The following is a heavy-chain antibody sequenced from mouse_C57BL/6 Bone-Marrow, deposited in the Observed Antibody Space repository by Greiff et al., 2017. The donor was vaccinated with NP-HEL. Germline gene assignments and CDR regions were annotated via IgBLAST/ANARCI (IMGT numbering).Heavy chain of an antibody. CDR2: IDPETGGT. J-gene: IGHJ1*03. Sequence: QVQLQQSGAELVRPGASVTLSCKASGYTFTDYEMHWVKQTPVHGLEWIGAIDPETGGTAYNQKFKGKAILTADKSSSTAYMELRSLTSEDSAVYYWTSDGYYPYWYFDVWGTGTTVTVSS. D-gene: IGHD2-3*01. CDR3: TSDGYYPYWYFDV. V-gene: IGHV1-15*01. CDR1: GYTFTDYE.